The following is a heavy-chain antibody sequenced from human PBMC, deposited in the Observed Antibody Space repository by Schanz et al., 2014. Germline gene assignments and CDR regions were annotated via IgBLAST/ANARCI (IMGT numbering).Heavy chain of an antibody. CDR2: ISFDGRNT. CDR3: AKDVRPVANTVHFYYMDV. Sequence: VQLVESGGGVVRPGGSLRLSCAASGFTFSSYGMHWVRQAPGKGLEWVGFISFDGRNTGYAHSVKGRFTISRDNSNNTLYLQMKSLRAEDTAVYYCAKDVRPVANTVHFYYMDVWGQGTTVTVSS. D-gene: IGHD6-19*01. J-gene: IGHJ6*02. CDR1: GFTFSSYG. V-gene: IGHV3-30*02.